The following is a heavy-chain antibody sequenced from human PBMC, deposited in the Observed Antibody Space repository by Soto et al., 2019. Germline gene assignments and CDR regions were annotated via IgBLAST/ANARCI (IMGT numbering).Heavy chain of an antibody. V-gene: IGHV3-7*03. D-gene: IGHD3-10*01. CDR3: VRDRGFSTYEY. Sequence: GGSRRLSCEASGFAFSTNWMAWVRQALGKGLEWVANMNQVGSEIAYVDSVKGRFTISRDNAKNSLYLQMNSLRADDTAIYYCVRDRGFSTYEYWGRGALVTVSS. J-gene: IGHJ1*01. CDR1: GFAFSTNW. CDR2: MNQVGSEI.